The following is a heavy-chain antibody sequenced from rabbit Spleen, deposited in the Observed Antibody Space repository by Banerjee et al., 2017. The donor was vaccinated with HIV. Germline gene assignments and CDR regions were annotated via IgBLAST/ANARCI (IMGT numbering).Heavy chain of an antibody. Sequence: QEQLVESGGGLVQPGGSLKLSCKASGFDLSSSDYMCWVRQAPGKGLEWIACIYTGSSGSTYYASWAKGRFTISKTSSTTVTLQMTSLTAADTATYFCARDTGTSFSSYGMDLWGPGTLVTVS. V-gene: IGHV1S45*01. CDR2: IYTGSSGST. D-gene: IGHD8-1*01. J-gene: IGHJ6*01. CDR3: ARDTGTSFSSYGMDL. CDR1: GFDLSSSDY.